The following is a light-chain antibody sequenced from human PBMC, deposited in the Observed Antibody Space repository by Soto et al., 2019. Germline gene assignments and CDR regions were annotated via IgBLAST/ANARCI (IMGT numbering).Light chain of an antibody. CDR2: GAS. CDR3: QSYNDWPFT. V-gene: IGKV3-15*01. CDR1: ESLSTY. Sequence: EIVMTQSPASLSVSPGERVTVSCRASESLSTYLAWYQQKPGQAPRLLIYGASTKATGIPARFSGSGSATDITLTISSLQSEDFAVYYCQSYNDWPFTFGQGTKLEI. J-gene: IGKJ2*01.